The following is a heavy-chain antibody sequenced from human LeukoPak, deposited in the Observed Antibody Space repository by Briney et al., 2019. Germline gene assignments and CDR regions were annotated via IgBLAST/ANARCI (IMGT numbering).Heavy chain of an antibody. D-gene: IGHD3-10*01. CDR2: IRYDGSNK. Sequence: GGSLRLSCAASGFTFSSYGMHWVRQAPGKGLEWVAFIRYDGSNKYYADSVKGRFTISRDNSKNTLYLQMNSLRAEDTAVYYCATVHGPGGYYFDFWGQGTLVTVSS. CDR1: GFTFSSYG. V-gene: IGHV3-30*02. CDR3: ATVHGPGGYYFDF. J-gene: IGHJ4*02.